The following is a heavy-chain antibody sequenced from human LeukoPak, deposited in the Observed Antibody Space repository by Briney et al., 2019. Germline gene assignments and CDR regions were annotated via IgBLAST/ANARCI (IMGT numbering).Heavy chain of an antibody. Sequence: SVKVSCKASGGTFSSYAISWVRQAPGQGVEWMGGIIPIFGTANYAQKFQGRVTITTDESTSTAYMELSSLRSEDTAVYYCARDADYYDSSGYFTGPLFDYWGQGTLVTVSS. CDR2: IIPIFGTA. CDR1: GGTFSSYA. V-gene: IGHV1-69*05. CDR3: ARDADYYDSSGYFTGPLFDY. D-gene: IGHD3-22*01. J-gene: IGHJ4*02.